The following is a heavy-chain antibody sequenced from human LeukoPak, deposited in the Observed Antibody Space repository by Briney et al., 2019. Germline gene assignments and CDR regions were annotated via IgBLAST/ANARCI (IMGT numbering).Heavy chain of an antibody. CDR1: SGSMTDSC. V-gene: IGHV4-59*12. CDR3: TREGYDRSGYFLDF. J-gene: IGHJ4*02. D-gene: IGHD3-22*01. Sequence: SETLSLTCSVSSGSMTDSCWSRFRQAPGKGFEWLGFIYPSGRIEYSPSLRSRVSFSVATSRMEATVRLRSVTASDTAVYYCTREGYDRSGYFLDFWGQGILVTVSS. CDR2: IYPSGRI.